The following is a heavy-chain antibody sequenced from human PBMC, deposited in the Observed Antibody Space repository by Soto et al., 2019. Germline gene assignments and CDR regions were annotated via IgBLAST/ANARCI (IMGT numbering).Heavy chain of an antibody. CDR3: ARTTKTAYNFYLYGMDV. J-gene: IGHJ6*02. D-gene: IGHD1-1*01. V-gene: IGHV1-3*01. Sequence: QAQLVQSGAEVKSPGASVKVSCKASGYTFPSYVIHWVRQAPGQRPEWLGWIHAGNVYAQYSQKFEGRVTITRDTSASTAYMELTRLTSEDTAVYYCARTTKTAYNFYLYGMDVWGQGTRVTVTS. CDR2: IHAGNVYA. CDR1: GYTFPSYV.